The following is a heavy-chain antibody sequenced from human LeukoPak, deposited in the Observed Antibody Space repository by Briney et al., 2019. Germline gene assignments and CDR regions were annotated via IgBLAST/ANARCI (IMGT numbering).Heavy chain of an antibody. CDR3: ARRAEDWYFDL. V-gene: IGHV4-59*01. CDR1: GGSISSYY. Sequence: PSETLSLTCTVSGGSISSYYWTWIRQPPGKGLEWIGYIYYSGSTNYNPSLKSRVTISVDTSKNQFSLKLSSVTAADTAVYYCARRAEDWYFDLWGRGTLVTVSS. D-gene: IGHD1-26*01. J-gene: IGHJ2*01. CDR2: IYYSGST.